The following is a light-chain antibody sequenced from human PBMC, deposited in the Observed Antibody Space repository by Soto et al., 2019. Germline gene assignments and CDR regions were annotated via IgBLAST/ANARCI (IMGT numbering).Light chain of an antibody. CDR3: QQYNSYSQT. CDR1: QNINTW. J-gene: IGKJ2*01. V-gene: IGKV1-5*01. CDR2: DAS. Sequence: DIQMTQAPPTLDASVGDRVTIACRASQNINTWLAWYQQKPRKAPKLLIFDASTLESGVPSRFSGSGSGSQFILAISGLQPDDFATYYCQQYNSYSQTFGQGTKLEMK.